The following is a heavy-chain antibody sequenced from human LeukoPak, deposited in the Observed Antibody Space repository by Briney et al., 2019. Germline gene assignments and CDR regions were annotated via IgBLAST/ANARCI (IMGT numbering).Heavy chain of an antibody. Sequence: GGSLRLSCAASGFTFSDYYMSWIRQAPGKGLEWISYISSSTYTNYADSVKGRFTISRDNAKNSMYLQMNSLRAEDTAVYYCTRISGSYVFDYWGQGTLVTISS. CDR1: GFTFSDYY. CDR2: ISSSTYT. D-gene: IGHD1-26*01. V-gene: IGHV3-11*03. CDR3: TRISGSYVFDY. J-gene: IGHJ4*02.